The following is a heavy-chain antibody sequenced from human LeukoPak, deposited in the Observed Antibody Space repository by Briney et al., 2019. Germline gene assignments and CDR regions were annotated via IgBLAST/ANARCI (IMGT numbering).Heavy chain of an antibody. CDR1: GFTFSSYG. Sequence: GKSLRLSCAASGFTFSSYGMHWVRQAPAKGLEWVAVISSDGSDKYYADSVRGRFTISRDNSKNTLYLQMNSLRAEDTVVYYCARDGSGYEIDYWGQGTLVTVSS. D-gene: IGHD5-12*01. CDR2: ISSDGSDK. J-gene: IGHJ4*02. V-gene: IGHV3-30*03. CDR3: ARDGSGYEIDY.